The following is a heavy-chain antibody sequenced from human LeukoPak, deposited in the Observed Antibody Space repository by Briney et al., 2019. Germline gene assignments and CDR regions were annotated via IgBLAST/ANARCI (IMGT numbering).Heavy chain of an antibody. D-gene: IGHD3-16*01. Sequence: GGSLRLSCAASGFTFDDYAMHWVRQAPGKGLEWVSGISWNSGSIGYADSVKGRFTISRDNAKNSLYLQMNSLRAEDTALYYCAKDRGGYFDNWGQGTLVTVSS. J-gene: IGHJ4*02. CDR3: AKDRGGYFDN. CDR2: ISWNSGSI. V-gene: IGHV3-9*01. CDR1: GFTFDDYA.